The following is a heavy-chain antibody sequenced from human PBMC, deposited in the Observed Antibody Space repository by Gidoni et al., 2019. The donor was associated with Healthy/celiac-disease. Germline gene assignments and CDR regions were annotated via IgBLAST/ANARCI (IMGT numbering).Heavy chain of an antibody. D-gene: IGHD3-22*01. Sequence: QVQLQQWGAGLLKPSETLSLTCAVYGGSFSGYYWSWIRQPPGKGLEWIGEINHSGSTNYNPSLKSRVTISVDTSKNQFSLKLSSVTAADTAVYYCASYEYYYDSAEYFQHWGQGTLVTVSS. CDR3: ASYEYYYDSAEYFQH. CDR1: GGSFSGYY. CDR2: INHSGST. V-gene: IGHV4-34*01. J-gene: IGHJ1*01.